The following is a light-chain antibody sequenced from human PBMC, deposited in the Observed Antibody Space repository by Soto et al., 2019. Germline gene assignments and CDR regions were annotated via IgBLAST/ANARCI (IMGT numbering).Light chain of an antibody. CDR3: SSYTSSSTVV. J-gene: IGLJ2*01. CDR1: SSDVGGYNY. V-gene: IGLV2-14*01. Sequence: QCALTQPASVYGSPGQSITISCTRTSSDVGGYNYVSWYQQHPGKAPKLMIYEVSNRPSGVSNRFSGSKSGNTASLTISGLQAEDEADYYCSSYTSSSTVVFGGGTKLTVL. CDR2: EVS.